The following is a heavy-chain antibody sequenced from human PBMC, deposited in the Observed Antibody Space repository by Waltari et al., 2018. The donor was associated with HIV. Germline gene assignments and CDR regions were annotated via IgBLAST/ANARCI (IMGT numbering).Heavy chain of an antibody. D-gene: IGHD3-22*01. Sequence: QVQLLESGGGVVQPGRSLRLSCPAPGFTFSRYGMHWVRQAPGKGLEWLAVVWYDGKNKYYADSVKGRFTVSRDNSKNTLFLQMNSLRVDDTAVYYCARTPYDTSGYCFDYWGQGTLVTVSS. V-gene: IGHV3-33*01. J-gene: IGHJ4*02. CDR3: ARTPYDTSGYCFDY. CDR1: GFTFSRYG. CDR2: VWYDGKNK.